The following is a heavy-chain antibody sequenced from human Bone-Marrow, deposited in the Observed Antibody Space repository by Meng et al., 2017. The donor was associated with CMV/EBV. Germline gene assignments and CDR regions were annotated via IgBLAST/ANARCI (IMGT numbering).Heavy chain of an antibody. CDR3: ARSWGTLGYSGSYLSPFDP. Sequence: GESLKISCKASGYTFTGYYMHWVRQAPGQGLEWMGWINPNSGGTNYAQKFQGRVTMTRDTSISTAYMELSRLRSDDTAVYYCARSWGTLGYSGSYLSPFDPWGQGTLVTVSS. V-gene: IGHV1-2*02. J-gene: IGHJ5*02. D-gene: IGHD1-26*01. CDR1: GYTFTGYY. CDR2: INPNSGGT.